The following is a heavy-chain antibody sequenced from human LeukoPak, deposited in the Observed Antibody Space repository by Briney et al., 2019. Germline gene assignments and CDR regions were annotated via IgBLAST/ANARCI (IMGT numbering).Heavy chain of an antibody. CDR2: IYPDDSDT. V-gene: IGHV5-51*01. CDR1: GYTFSSYW. Sequence: HGESLKISCKGSGYTFSSYWIGWVRQMPGKGLEWMGIIYPDDSDTRYSPSFQGQVTISADESISTAYLQWSSLKASDTAMYYCARLAYCSNDVCYSNYYYSMDVWGKGTTVTVSS. D-gene: IGHD2-8*01. J-gene: IGHJ6*03. CDR3: ARLAYCSNDVCYSNYYYSMDV.